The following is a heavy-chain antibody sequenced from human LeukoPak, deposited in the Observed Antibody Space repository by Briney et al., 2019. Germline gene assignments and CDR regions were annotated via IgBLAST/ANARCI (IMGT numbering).Heavy chain of an antibody. J-gene: IGHJ3*02. CDR1: GGSISSYY. D-gene: IGHD5-18*01. CDR3: AREEGYSYGSNAFDI. V-gene: IGHV4-59*01. CDR2: IYYSGST. Sequence: SETLSLTCTVSGGSISSYYWSWIRQPPGKGLEWIGYIYYSGSTNYNPSLKSRVTISVDTSKNQFTLKLSSVTAADTAVYYCAREEGYSYGSNAFDIWGQGTMVTVSS.